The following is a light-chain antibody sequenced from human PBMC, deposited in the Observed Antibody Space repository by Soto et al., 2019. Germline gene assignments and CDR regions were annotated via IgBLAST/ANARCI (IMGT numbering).Light chain of an antibody. Sequence: DIVMTQSPDSLAVSLGERATINCKSSQSLLYSANNKNYLAWYQQKPGQPPKLLIYWASTRESGVPDRFSGSGSGTDLTLTISSLQAEDVAVYYCQQYYNTPQTFGQGTRVEIK. CDR1: QSLLYSANNKNY. J-gene: IGKJ1*01. V-gene: IGKV4-1*01. CDR2: WAS. CDR3: QQYYNTPQT.